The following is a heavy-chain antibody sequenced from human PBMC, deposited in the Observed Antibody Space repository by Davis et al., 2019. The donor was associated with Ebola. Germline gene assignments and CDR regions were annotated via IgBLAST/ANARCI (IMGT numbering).Heavy chain of an antibody. D-gene: IGHD3-10*01. Sequence: GESLKISCAASGFTFSTYWMSWVRQAPGRGLEWVAFVRSHGSDDHYADSVKGRFTISRDNSKNTLYLQMNSLRAEDTAVYYCARHMVRGGPFDYWGQGTLVTVSS. CDR2: VRSHGSDD. J-gene: IGHJ4*02. V-gene: IGHV3-30*02. CDR1: GFTFSTYW. CDR3: ARHMVRGGPFDY.